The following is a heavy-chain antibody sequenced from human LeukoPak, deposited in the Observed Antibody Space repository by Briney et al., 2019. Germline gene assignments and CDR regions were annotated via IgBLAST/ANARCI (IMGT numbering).Heavy chain of an antibody. D-gene: IGHD6-13*01. V-gene: IGHV4-34*01. CDR1: GGSFSGYY. CDR2: INHSGST. CDR3: ARRHRYSIAAAGSIDY. Sequence: PSETLSLTCAVYGGSFSGYYWSWIRQPPGKGLEWMGEINHSGSTNYNPSLKSRVTISVDTSKNQFSLKLSSVTAADTAVYYCARRHRYSIAAAGSIDYWGQGTLVTVSS. J-gene: IGHJ4*02.